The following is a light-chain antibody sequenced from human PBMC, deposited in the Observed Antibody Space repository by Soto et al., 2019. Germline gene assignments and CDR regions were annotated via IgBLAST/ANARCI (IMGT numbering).Light chain of an antibody. CDR1: SSDVGGYDY. V-gene: IGLV2-14*03. J-gene: IGLJ1*01. CDR2: DVN. CDR3: NSYRSSSIRYV. Sequence: QSVLTQPASVSGSPGQSITISCTGTSSDVGGYDYVSWYQQHPGEAPKLIIYDVNNRPSGVSNRFSGSKSGNTASLTISGLQTEDEADYYCNSYRSSSIRYVFGTGTKLTVL.